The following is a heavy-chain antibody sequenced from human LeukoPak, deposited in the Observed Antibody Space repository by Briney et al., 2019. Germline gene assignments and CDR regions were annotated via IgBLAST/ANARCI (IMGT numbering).Heavy chain of an antibody. Sequence: SQTLSLTCTVSGGSISSGSYYWSWIRQPAGKGLEWIGRIYTSRSTNYNPSLKSRVTISVDTSKNQFSLKLSSVTAADTAVYYCARGSIAARAGLDYWGQGTLVTVSS. V-gene: IGHV4-61*02. CDR1: GGSISSGSYY. J-gene: IGHJ4*02. CDR3: ARGSIAARAGLDY. CDR2: IYTSRST. D-gene: IGHD6-6*01.